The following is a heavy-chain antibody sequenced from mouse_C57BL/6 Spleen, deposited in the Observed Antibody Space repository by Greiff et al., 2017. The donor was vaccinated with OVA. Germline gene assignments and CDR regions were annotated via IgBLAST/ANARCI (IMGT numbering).Heavy chain of an antibody. Sequence: DVKLVEPGGGLVKPGGSLKLSCAASGFTFSDYGMHWVRQAPEQGLEWVAYISSGSSTIYYADTVKGRCTISRDNAKNTLFLQMTSLRSEDTAMYYCARTDYYAMDYWGQGTSVTVSS. CDR3: ARTDYYAMDY. J-gene: IGHJ4*01. CDR1: GFTFSDYG. V-gene: IGHV5-17*01. CDR2: ISSGSSTI.